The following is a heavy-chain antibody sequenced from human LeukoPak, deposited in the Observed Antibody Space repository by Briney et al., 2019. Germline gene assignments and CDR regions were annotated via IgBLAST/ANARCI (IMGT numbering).Heavy chain of an antibody. CDR1: VYTLTELA. V-gene: IGHV1-24*01. CDR3: ATARVRLGELSLPEVRDD. J-gene: IGHJ4*02. CDR2: FDPEDGGA. Sequence: ASVKVSCKVSVYTLTELAIHWVRRAPGKGLEWMGAFDPEDGGAIYARKFQGRITLTEDTSTDTAYMELRSLSSEDTAVYYCATARVRLGELSLPEVRDDWGQGTLISVSS. D-gene: IGHD3-16*02.